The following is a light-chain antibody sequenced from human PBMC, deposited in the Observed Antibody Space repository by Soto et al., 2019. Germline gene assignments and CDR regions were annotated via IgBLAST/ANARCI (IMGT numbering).Light chain of an antibody. CDR3: QQSYSTQYT. Sequence: DIQMTQSPSSLSASVADRVTITCRASQSISSYLNWYQQKPGKAPKLLIYAASNLQSGVPSRFSGSGSGTDFTLTISSLQPEDFATYYCQQSYSTQYTFGQGTKLEIK. V-gene: IGKV1-39*01. CDR2: AAS. J-gene: IGKJ2*01. CDR1: QSISSY.